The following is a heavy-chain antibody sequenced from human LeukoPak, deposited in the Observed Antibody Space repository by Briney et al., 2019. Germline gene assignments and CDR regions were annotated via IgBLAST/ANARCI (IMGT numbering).Heavy chain of an antibody. D-gene: IGHD3-10*01. CDR3: ARAGYYYGSGSYYPEYDY. CDR1: GFTFSSYE. V-gene: IGHV3-48*03. CDR2: ISSSGSTI. J-gene: IGHJ4*02. Sequence: GGSLRLSCAASGFTFSSYEMNWVRQAPGKGLERVSYISSSGSTIYYADSVKGRFTISRDNAKNSLYLQMNSLRAEDTAVYYCARAGYYYGSGSYYPEYDYWGQGTLVTVSS.